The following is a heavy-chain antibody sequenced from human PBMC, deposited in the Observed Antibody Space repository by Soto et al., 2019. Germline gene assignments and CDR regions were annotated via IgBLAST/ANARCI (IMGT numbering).Heavy chain of an antibody. D-gene: IGHD2-15*01. CDR2: FDPEDGET. V-gene: IGHV1-24*01. J-gene: IGHJ3*02. CDR1: GYTLTELS. CDR3: ATLRYCSGGSCYGFDAFDI. Sequence: GASVKVSCKVSGYTLTELSMHWVRQAPGKGLEWMGGFDPEDGETIYAQKFQGRVTMTEDTSTDTAYMELSSLRSDDTAVYYCATLRYCSGGSCYGFDAFDIWGQGTMVTVSS.